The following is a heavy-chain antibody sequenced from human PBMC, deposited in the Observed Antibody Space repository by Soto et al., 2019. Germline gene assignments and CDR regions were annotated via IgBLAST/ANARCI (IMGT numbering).Heavy chain of an antibody. CDR3: AKDGSYYNFDY. J-gene: IGHJ4*02. V-gene: IGHV3-23*01. CDR2: ISGSGGST. CDR1: GFTFSSYS. D-gene: IGHD1-26*01. Sequence: GSLRLSCAASGFTFSSYSMSWVLQAPGKGLEWVSTISGSGGSTYYADSVKGRFTISRDNSKNTLYLQMNSLRAEDTAVYYCAKDGSYYNFDYWGQGTLVTVSS.